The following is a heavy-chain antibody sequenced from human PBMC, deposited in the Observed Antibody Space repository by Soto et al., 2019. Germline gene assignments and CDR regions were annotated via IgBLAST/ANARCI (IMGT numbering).Heavy chain of an antibody. D-gene: IGHD2-8*01. CDR2: IYSNGDT. V-gene: IGHV3-53*02. CDR1: GFSVGSNY. J-gene: IGHJ4*02. CDR3: ARKSDSSPVPEADGV. Sequence: EVQLVETGGALFQPGGPLRPSCAASGFSVGSNYITWFPQSPGKGLEWVSLIYSNGDTDYADSVKGRFSISRDNFKNTLYLQMNNLRAEDTAVYHCARKSDSSPVPEADGVWGRGTLVTVSS.